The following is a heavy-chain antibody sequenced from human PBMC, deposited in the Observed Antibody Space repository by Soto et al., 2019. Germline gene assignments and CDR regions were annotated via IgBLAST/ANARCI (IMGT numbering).Heavy chain of an antibody. Sequence: GASLKISCKGSESIFNSYHITWVRQMPGIGLEWMGTIVPSDSYTIYSPSFQGHVTISADKSINTAYLQWSSLKASDTAMYFCAIYQLRWTNYFGPWGKGTLVTVSS. CDR1: ESIFNSYH. CDR2: IVPSDSYT. V-gene: IGHV5-10-1*01. D-gene: IGHD2-2*01. J-gene: IGHJ5*02. CDR3: AIYQLRWTNYFGP.